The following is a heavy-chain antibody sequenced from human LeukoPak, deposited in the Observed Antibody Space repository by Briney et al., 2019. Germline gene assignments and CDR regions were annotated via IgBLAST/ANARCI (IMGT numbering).Heavy chain of an antibody. CDR1: GDSVFSNSS. V-gene: IGHV6-1*01. CDR2: TYYRSKWYN. J-gene: IGHJ3*02. Sequence: SQTLSLTCAISGDSVFSNSSWNWIRQSPSRGLEWLGMTYYRSKWYNDYGVSVKSRININPDTSKNHFSLQLSSVTPEDTAVYYCVRGGQGDGHSADEGFDIWGQGTMVIVS. D-gene: IGHD5-18*01. CDR3: VRGGQGDGHSADEGFDI.